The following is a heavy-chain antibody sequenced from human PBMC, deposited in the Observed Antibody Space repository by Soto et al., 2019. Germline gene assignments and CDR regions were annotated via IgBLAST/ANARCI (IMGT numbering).Heavy chain of an antibody. CDR2: IYYSGST. D-gene: IGHD6-6*01. CDR3: ARAVSSHFDY. V-gene: IGHV4-31*03. Sequence: SETLSLTCTVSGASVSSGGYYWTWIRQHPGKGLEWLGSIYYSGSTYSNPSLESRLTISVDTSQNQFSLELSSVTAADAATYYCARAVSSHFDYWGQGTLVKVFS. J-gene: IGHJ4*02. CDR1: GASVSSGGYY.